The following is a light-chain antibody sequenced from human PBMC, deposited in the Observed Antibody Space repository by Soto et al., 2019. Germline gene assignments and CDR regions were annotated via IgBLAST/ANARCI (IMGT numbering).Light chain of an antibody. V-gene: IGLV1-44*01. CDR3: AAWDDSLNGRV. J-gene: IGLJ1*01. CDR1: SSNIGSNT. CDR2: SNN. Sequence: QSVRTQPPSASGTPGQRVTISCPGSSSNIGSNTVNWYQQLPGTAPKLLIYSNNQRPSGVPDRFSGSKSGTSASLAISGLQSEDEADYYCAAWDDSLNGRVFGTGTKVTVL.